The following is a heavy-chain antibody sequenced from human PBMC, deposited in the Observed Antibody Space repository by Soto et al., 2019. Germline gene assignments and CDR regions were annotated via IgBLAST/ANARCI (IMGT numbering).Heavy chain of an antibody. V-gene: IGHV4-34*01. D-gene: IGHD3-10*01. J-gene: IGHJ5*02. CDR1: GGSFSTYY. CDR3: ARHRGYASGSYGLNWFDP. Sequence: TLSLTCAVYGGSFSTYYWTWIRQPPGKGLEWIGEINHSGSTNYNPSLKSRVTISVDTSKNQFSLKLSSVTAADTAVYYCARHRGYASGSYGLNWFDPWGQGTLVTVSS. CDR2: INHSGST.